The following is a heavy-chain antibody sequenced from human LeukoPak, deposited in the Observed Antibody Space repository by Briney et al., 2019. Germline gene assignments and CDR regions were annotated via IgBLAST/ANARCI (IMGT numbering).Heavy chain of an antibody. CDR3: ARPRLEYCSGGSCFDAFDI. D-gene: IGHD2-15*01. V-gene: IGHV3-23*01. J-gene: IGHJ3*02. Sequence: PGGSLRLSCAASGFMFSSYAMSWVRQAPGKGLEWVSGISGSGGSTYYADSVKGRFTISRDNSKKTLYLLMKSLRAEDTAVYYCARPRLEYCSGGSCFDAFDIWGQGTMVTVSS. CDR2: ISGSGGST. CDR1: GFMFSSYA.